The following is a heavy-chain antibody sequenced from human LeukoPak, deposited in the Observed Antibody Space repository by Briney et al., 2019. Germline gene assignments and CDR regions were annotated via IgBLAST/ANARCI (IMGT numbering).Heavy chain of an antibody. J-gene: IGHJ4*02. Sequence: SETLSLTCTVSGGSISNKYWSWIRQPPGKGLEWIGFIYYSGSTNYNLSLRSRVTISIDTSKNQFSLKLNSVTDADTAVYYCAKGEQLVYFDYWGQGTLVTVSS. CDR1: GGSISNKY. D-gene: IGHD6-13*01. CDR3: AKGEQLVYFDY. CDR2: IYYSGST. V-gene: IGHV4-59*01.